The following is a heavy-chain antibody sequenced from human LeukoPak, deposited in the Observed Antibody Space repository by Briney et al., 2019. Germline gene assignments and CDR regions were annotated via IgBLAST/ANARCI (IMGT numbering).Heavy chain of an antibody. D-gene: IGHD2-2*01. V-gene: IGHV1-18*01. CDR1: GYTFTNFG. CDR2: ISGNNDNP. CDR3: ASVETSTPVS. Sequence: GASVTVSCKASGYTFTNFGMKWVRQAPGQGLEWMGWISGNNDNPNYGQKFQGRFTLTTDSSTSTAYMELRNLRSDDTAVYYCASVETSTPVSRGQGNLVTVSS. J-gene: IGHJ4*02.